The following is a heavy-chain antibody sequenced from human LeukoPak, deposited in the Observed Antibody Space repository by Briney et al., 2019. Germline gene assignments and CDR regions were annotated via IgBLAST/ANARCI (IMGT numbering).Heavy chain of an antibody. CDR1: GFTPSSNY. CDR3: ARAHSVTFYDGGGYNYYYMDV. CDR2: IYYGGGT. Sequence: PGGSLRLSCAASGFTPSSNYMSWVRLAPGKGLEWVSVIYYGGGTFYADSVKGRFIISRDNSKNTLSLQMNSLRAEDTAVYYCARAHSVTFYDGGGYNYYYMDVWGRGTTVTVSS. J-gene: IGHJ6*03. D-gene: IGHD3-22*01. V-gene: IGHV3-53*01.